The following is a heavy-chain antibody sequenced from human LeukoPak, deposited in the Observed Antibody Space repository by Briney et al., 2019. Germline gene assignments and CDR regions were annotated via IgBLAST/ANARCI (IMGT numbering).Heavy chain of an antibody. CDR1: GYTFTGYY. CDR2: INPNSGGT. Sequence: ASVKVSCKASGYTFTGYYMHWVRQAPGQGLEWMGWINPNSGGTNYAQKFQGRVTMTRDMSTSTVYMELSSLRSEDTAVYYCARSRYALLPDYWGQGTLVTVSS. D-gene: IGHD3-22*01. V-gene: IGHV1-2*02. J-gene: IGHJ4*02. CDR3: ARSRYALLPDY.